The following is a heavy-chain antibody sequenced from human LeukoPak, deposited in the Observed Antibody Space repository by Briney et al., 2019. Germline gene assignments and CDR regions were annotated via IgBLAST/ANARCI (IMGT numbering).Heavy chain of an antibody. CDR1: GISFRSYG. CDR2: IWYDASNK. Sequence: GGSLRLSCAASGISFRSYGMHWVRQAPGKGLEWVTFIWYDASNKYYAESVKGRFTISRDNSRNTLYLQMNSLRAEDTAVYYCAKDSYYYDSGTGDYWGQGTLVTVSS. CDR3: AKDSYYYDSGTGDY. J-gene: IGHJ4*02. D-gene: IGHD3-22*01. V-gene: IGHV3-30*02.